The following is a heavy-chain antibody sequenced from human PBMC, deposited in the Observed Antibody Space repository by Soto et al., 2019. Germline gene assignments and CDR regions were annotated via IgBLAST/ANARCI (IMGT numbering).Heavy chain of an antibody. J-gene: IGHJ6*02. D-gene: IGHD1-26*01. CDR3: ARIAPPHSGSYPYYYGMDV. CDR2: IDWDDDK. CDR1: GFSLSTSGMC. V-gene: IGHV2-70*01. Sequence: GSCPTLVNPTQTLTLTCTFSGFSLSTSGMCXSWIRQPPGKALEWLALIDWDDDKYYSTSLKTRLTISKDTSKNQVVLTMTNMDPVDTATYYCARIAPPHSGSYPYYYGMDVWGQGTTVTVSS.